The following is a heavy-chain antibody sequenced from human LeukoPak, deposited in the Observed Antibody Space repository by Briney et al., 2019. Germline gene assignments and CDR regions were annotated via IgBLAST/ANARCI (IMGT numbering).Heavy chain of an antibody. CDR2: IIPIFGTA. D-gene: IGHD5-18*01. CDR3: ARDLSTNTPMPANF. V-gene: IGHV1-69*13. Sequence: SVKVSCKASGGTFSSYAITWVRQAPGQGLEWMGGIIPIFGTANYAQKSQGRVTITADESTSTAYMELSSLTSEDTAVYYCARDLSTNTPMPANFWGQGTLVTVSS. J-gene: IGHJ4*02. CDR1: GGTFSSYA.